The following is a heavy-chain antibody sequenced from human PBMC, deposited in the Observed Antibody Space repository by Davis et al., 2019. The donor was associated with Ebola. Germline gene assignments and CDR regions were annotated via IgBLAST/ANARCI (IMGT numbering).Heavy chain of an antibody. CDR2: YYYTGST. Sequence: QTPSLTCSVPRGFVSRRGYSWSWTRQPPGKGLECIGYYYYTGSTHYNPSLKSRVTISVDTSKNQFSLKLSSVTAADTAVYYCARGDSYYDPSGYYAGPEAPDHWGQGTLVSVSS. V-gene: IGHV4-30-4*07. CDR1: RGFVSRRGYS. D-gene: IGHD3-22*01. CDR3: ARGDSYYDPSGYYAGPEAPDH. J-gene: IGHJ4*02.